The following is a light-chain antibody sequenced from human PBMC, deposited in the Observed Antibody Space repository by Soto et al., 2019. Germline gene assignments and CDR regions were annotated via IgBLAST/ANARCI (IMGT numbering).Light chain of an antibody. CDR2: GAS. J-gene: IGKJ4*01. V-gene: IGKV3-15*01. Sequence: EIVMTQSPATLSVSPGERATLSCRASQSVSSNLAWYQQKPGQAPRLLIYGASTRATGIPARFSGSGSGTEFTLTISRLQSEDFAVYYWQKYKNWPPVIFGGGTKVEIK. CDR1: QSVSSN. CDR3: QKYKNWPPVI.